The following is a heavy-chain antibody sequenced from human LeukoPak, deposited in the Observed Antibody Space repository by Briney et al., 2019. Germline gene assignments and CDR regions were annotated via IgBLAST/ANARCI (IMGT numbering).Heavy chain of an antibody. Sequence: PGGSLRLSCTTSGFTFGDYAMSWVRQAPGKGLEWVGFIRSKAYGGTTEDAASVKGRFTISRDDSKSIAYLQMNSLKTEDTAVYYCTIWSGYFRYWGQGTLVTVSS. CDR2: IRSKAYGGTT. CDR3: TIWSGYFRY. J-gene: IGHJ4*02. D-gene: IGHD3-3*01. CDR1: GFTFGDYA. V-gene: IGHV3-49*04.